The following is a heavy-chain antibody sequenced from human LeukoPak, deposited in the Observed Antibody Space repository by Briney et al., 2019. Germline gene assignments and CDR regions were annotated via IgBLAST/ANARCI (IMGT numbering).Heavy chain of an antibody. CDR2: IKQDGREK. D-gene: IGHD3-16*01. Sequence: GGSLRLSCAASGFTLSTSWMTWVRLAPGKGLECVAIIKQDGREKFYVDSVRGRFTISRDNAKNSLFLQMNSLRVEDTAVYYCAAGWALDYRGQGTLVTVSS. J-gene: IGHJ4*02. CDR3: AAGWALDY. CDR1: GFTLSTSW. V-gene: IGHV3-7*01.